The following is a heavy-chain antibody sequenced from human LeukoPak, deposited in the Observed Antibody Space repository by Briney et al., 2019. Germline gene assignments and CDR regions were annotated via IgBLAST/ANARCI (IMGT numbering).Heavy chain of an antibody. CDR3: ARRKDYDSSGYQY. V-gene: IGHV3-11*03. Sequence: GGAPILSCAASGFTSSDYYMRRIRQDPRKGLEGVSYISRSSGYTNYADAAKDRFTISRDNATNTTHLQMNSLRAEDTAVYYCARRKDYDSSGYQYCGQGALVTVSS. CDR2: ISRSSGYT. CDR1: GFTSSDYY. J-gene: IGHJ4*02. D-gene: IGHD3-22*01.